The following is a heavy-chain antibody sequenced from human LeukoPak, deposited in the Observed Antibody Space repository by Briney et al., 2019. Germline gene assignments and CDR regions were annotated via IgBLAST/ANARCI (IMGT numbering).Heavy chain of an antibody. CDR1: GFTFSSYS. V-gene: IGHV3-21*01. Sequence: GGSLRLSCAASGFTFSSYSMNWVRQAPGKGLEWVSSISSSSSYIYYADSVKGRFTISRDNSKNTLYLQMNSLRAEDTAVYYCARGSRRGGMQYYFDYWGQGTLVTVSS. CDR2: ISSSSSYI. J-gene: IGHJ4*02. CDR3: ARGSRRGGMQYYFDY. D-gene: IGHD3-16*01.